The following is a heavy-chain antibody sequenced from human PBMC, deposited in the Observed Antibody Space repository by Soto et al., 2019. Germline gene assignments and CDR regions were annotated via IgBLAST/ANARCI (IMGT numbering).Heavy chain of an antibody. CDR3: ARGTRNVDTAMAPR. CDR2: ISYDGSNK. Sequence: ESGGGVVQPGRSLRLSCAASGFTFSSYAMHWVRQAPGKGLEWVAVISYDGSNKYYADSVKGRFTISRDNSKNTLYLQMNSLRAEDTAVYYCARGTRNVDTAMAPRWGQGTLVTVSS. V-gene: IGHV3-30-3*01. J-gene: IGHJ4*02. D-gene: IGHD5-18*01. CDR1: GFTFSSYA.